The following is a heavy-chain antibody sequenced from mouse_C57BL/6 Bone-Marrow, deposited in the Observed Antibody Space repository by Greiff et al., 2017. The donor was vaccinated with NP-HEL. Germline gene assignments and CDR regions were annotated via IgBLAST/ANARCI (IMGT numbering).Heavy chain of an antibody. Sequence: QVQLQQSGAELARPGASVKLSCKASGYTFTSYGISWVKQRTGQGLEWIGEIYPRRGNTYYNEKFKGKATLTADKSSSTAYMELRSLTSEDSAVYFCAREPYYYGSSYGAMDYWGQGTSVTVSS. D-gene: IGHD1-1*01. CDR1: GYTFTSYG. V-gene: IGHV1-81*01. J-gene: IGHJ4*01. CDR2: IYPRRGNT. CDR3: AREPYYYGSSYGAMDY.